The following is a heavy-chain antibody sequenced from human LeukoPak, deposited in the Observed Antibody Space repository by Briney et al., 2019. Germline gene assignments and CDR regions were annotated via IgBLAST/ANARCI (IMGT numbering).Heavy chain of an antibody. CDR2: ISYSGST. CDR3: ARQELSYGSGSHLDY. V-gene: IGHV4-59*08. J-gene: IGHJ4*02. CDR1: GGSISTYY. D-gene: IGHD3-10*01. Sequence: SETLSLTCTVSGGSISTYYWTWIRQPPGKGPEWIGSISYSGSTNYSPSLEGRVTMSVDTSKNQFSLKLRAVTAADTAVYFCARQELSYGSGSHLDYWGQGILVTVSS.